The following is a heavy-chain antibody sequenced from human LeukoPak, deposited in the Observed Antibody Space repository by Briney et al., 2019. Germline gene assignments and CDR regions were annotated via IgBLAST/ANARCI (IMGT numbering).Heavy chain of an antibody. J-gene: IGHJ5*02. CDR3: TRDFALGRFDP. CDR1: GGSISSYY. V-gene: IGHV4-59*01. D-gene: IGHD3-3*01. Sequence: SETLSLTCTVSGGSISSYYWSWIRQPPGKGLEWIGYIYYSGSANNNPSLKSRHTISHDTPKDQYSLKLSSVPAAHTAVYYCTRDFALGRFDPWGQGTLVSVSS. CDR2: IYYSGSA.